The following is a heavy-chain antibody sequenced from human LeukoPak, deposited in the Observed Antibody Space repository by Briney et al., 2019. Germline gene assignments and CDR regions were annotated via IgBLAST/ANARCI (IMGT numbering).Heavy chain of an antibody. CDR1: GFTFSSFA. CDR3: ARDGDDSSGYYYFDY. J-gene: IGHJ4*02. V-gene: IGHV3-21*01. D-gene: IGHD3-22*01. Sequence: PGGSLRLSCAASGFTFSSFAMTWVRQAPGKGLEWVSSISSSSSYIYYADSVKGRFTISRDNAKNSLYLQMNSLRAEDTAVYYCARDGDDSSGYYYFDYWGQGTLVTVSS. CDR2: ISSSSSYI.